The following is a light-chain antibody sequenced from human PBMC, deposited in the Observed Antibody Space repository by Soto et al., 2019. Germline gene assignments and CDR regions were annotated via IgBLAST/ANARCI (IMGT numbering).Light chain of an antibody. CDR3: QQYGSSIFT. CDR1: QSVGTR. V-gene: IGKV3-20*01. CDR2: GAS. Sequence: DIVLTQSPATLSLSPVERATLSCRAAQSVGTRLAWYQHKTGQAPRLLISGASSRATGIPDRFSGSGSGTDFTLTISRLEPEDFAVYYCQQYGSSIFTFGPGTKVDIK. J-gene: IGKJ3*01.